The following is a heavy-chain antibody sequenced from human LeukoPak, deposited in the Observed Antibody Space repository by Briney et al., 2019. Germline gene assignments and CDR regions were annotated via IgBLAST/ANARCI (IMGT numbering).Heavy chain of an antibody. CDR2: IIPIFGIA. V-gene: IGHV1-69*04. CDR1: GGTFSSYA. Sequence: HEASVKVSCKASGGTFSSYAISWVRQARGQGLEWMGRIIPIFGIANYAQKFQGRVTITADKSTSTAYMELSSLRSEDTAVYYCASYRYDTGRRGYYYFDYWGQGTLVTVSS. D-gene: IGHD3-22*01. CDR3: ASYRYDTGRRGYYYFDY. J-gene: IGHJ4*02.